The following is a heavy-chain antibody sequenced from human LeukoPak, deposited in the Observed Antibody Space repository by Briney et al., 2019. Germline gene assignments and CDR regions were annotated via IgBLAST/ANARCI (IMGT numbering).Heavy chain of an antibody. CDR2: IYYSGST. CDR3: ARGRYTVTSRAFDI. Sequence: PSETLSLTCTVSGGSISSGGYYWRWIRQHPGKGLEWIEYIYYSGSTYYNPSLKSRVTISVDTSKNQFSLKLSSVTAAHTAVYYCARGRYTVTSRAFDIWGQGTMVTVSS. D-gene: IGHD4-17*01. V-gene: IGHV4-31*03. CDR1: GGSISSGGYY. J-gene: IGHJ3*02.